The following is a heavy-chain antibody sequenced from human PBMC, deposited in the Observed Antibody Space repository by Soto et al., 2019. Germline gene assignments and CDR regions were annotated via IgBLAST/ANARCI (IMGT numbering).Heavy chain of an antibody. Sequence: PGGSLRLSCAASGFSFNNYALSWLRQAPGKGLEWVSSISGSGGSTYYADSVKGRFTISRDNSKNTLYLQMNSLRAEDTAIYYCAKEMERRLAFDYWGQGALVTVSS. V-gene: IGHV3-23*01. CDR1: GFSFNNYA. J-gene: IGHJ4*02. D-gene: IGHD1-1*01. CDR3: AKEMERRLAFDY. CDR2: ISGSGGST.